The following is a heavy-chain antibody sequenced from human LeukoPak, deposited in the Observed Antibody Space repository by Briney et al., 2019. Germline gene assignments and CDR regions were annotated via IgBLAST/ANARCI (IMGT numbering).Heavy chain of an antibody. V-gene: IGHV4-38-2*02. CDR1: GYSISSGYY. CDR2: IYHSGST. J-gene: IGHJ6*04. CDR3: ARDARAPNYYYGMDV. Sequence: SETLSLTCAVSGYSISSGYYWGWIRQPPGEGLEWIGSIYHSGSTYYNPSLKSRVTISVDTSKNQFSLKLSSVTAADTAVYYRARDARAPNYYYGMDVWGKGTTVTVSS.